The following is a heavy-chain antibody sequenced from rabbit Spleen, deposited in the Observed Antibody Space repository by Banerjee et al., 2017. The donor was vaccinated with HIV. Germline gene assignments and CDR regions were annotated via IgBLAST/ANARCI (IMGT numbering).Heavy chain of an antibody. CDR3: ARKGSGGSSIYCNNL. CDR1: GIDFTKYY. Sequence: QEQLTETGGGLVQPGGSLTLSCKASGIDFTKYYITWVRQAPGKGLEWIGIIYGGSTGTLDYASWAKGRFTISKTSSTTVTLQMTSLTAADTATYFCARKGSGGSSIYCNNLWGQGTLVTVS. J-gene: IGHJ4*01. D-gene: IGHD8-1*01. V-gene: IGHV1S45*01. CDR2: IYGGSTGTL.